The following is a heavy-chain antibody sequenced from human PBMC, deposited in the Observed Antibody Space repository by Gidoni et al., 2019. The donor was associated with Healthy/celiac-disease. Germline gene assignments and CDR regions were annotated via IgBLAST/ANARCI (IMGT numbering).Heavy chain of an antibody. D-gene: IGHD3-22*01. J-gene: IGHJ4*02. CDR2: TSSRGSTI. V-gene: IGHV3-11*01. Sequence: QVQLVEAGGGLVKPGGSLRLSCQASGCTFSDYYMSWIRQAPGKGLEWVSYTSSRGSTIYYADFVKGRFTIPRDNAKNSLYLQMNSLRAEDTAVYYCARDPGSVYYFDYWGQGTLVTVSS. CDR1: GCTFSDYY. CDR3: ARDPGSVYYFDY.